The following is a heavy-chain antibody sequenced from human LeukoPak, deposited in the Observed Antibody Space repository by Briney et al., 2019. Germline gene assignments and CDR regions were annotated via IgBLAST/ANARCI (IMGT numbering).Heavy chain of an antibody. Sequence: SETLSLTCAVYGGSFSGYYWSWIRQPPGKGLEWIGEINHSGSTNYNPSLKSRVTISVDTSKNQFSLKLSSVTAADTAVYYCAREYFDGFARMVVSGSALDFWGQGTLVSVSS. CDR2: INHSGST. J-gene: IGHJ4*02. D-gene: IGHD3-9*01. CDR3: AREYFDGFARMVVSGSALDF. CDR1: GGSFSGYY. V-gene: IGHV4-34*01.